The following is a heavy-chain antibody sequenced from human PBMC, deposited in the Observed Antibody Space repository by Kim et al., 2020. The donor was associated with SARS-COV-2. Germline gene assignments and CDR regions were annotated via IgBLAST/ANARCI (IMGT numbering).Heavy chain of an antibody. D-gene: IGHD6-13*01. V-gene: IGHV3-33*05. CDR2: ISYDGSNK. J-gene: IGHJ4*02. CDR1: GFTFSSYG. Sequence: GGSLRLSCAASGFTFSSYGLHWVRQAPGKGLEWVAVISYDGSNKYYADSVKGRFTISRDNSKNTLYLQMNSLRAEDTAVYYCARALIAPTGTLCLDYWGQGTLVTVSS. CDR3: ARALIAPTGTLCLDY.